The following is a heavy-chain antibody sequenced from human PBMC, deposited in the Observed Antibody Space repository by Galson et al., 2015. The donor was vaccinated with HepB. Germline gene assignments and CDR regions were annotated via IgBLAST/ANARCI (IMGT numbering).Heavy chain of an antibody. CDR1: GFTFSNAW. Sequence: SLRLSCAASGFTFSNAWMNWVRQAPGKGLEWVALISYDGSNKYYADSVKGRFTISRDNSKNTLYLQMDSLRPDDTAVYYCARDKGGSYYFDYWGQGTLVTVSS. CDR3: ARDKGGSYYFDY. V-gene: IGHV3-30*03. J-gene: IGHJ4*02. D-gene: IGHD1-26*01. CDR2: ISYDGSNK.